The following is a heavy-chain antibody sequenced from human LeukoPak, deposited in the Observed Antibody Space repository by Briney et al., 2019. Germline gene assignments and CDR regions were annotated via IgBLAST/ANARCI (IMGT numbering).Heavy chain of an antibody. CDR1: GGSISSYY. V-gene: IGHV4-59*01. Sequence: SETLSLTCTVSGGSISSYYWSWIRQPPGKGLEWIGYIYYSGSTNYNPSLKSRVTISVDTSKNQFSLKLSSVTAADTAVYYCASSIVGEGYWGQGTLVTVSS. CDR3: ASSIVGEGY. CDR2: IYYSGST. D-gene: IGHD2-15*01. J-gene: IGHJ4*02.